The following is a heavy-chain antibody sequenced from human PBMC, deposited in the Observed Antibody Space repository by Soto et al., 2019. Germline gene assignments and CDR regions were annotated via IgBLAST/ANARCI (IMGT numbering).Heavy chain of an antibody. CDR1: GFTFSSYT. CDR2: INGVGTYV. Sequence: EVRLVESGGGLVKTGGSLRISCAASGFTFSSYTMNWVRQAPGKGLEWVANINGVGTYVYYIDSVQGRFTISRDNAKNSVYLQMSSMRLEDTAVYYCVRVGITFVRGRIRGDHYSLAVWGQGPTVTVSS. V-gene: IGHV3-21*01. D-gene: IGHD3-10*01. CDR3: VRVGITFVRGRIRGDHYSLAV. J-gene: IGHJ6*02.